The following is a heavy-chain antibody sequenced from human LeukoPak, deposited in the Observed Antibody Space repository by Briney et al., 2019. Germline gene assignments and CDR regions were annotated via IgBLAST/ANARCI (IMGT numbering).Heavy chain of an antibody. CDR2: MNPNSGNT. D-gene: IGHD3-10*01. CDR1: GYTFTSYD. CDR3: ARGKPAYYYGSGSSPFDP. V-gene: IGHV1-8*01. J-gene: IGHJ5*02. Sequence: ASVKVSFKASGYTFTSYDINWVRQATGQGLEWMGWMNPNSGNTGYAQKFQGRVTMTRNTSISTAYMELSSLRSEDTAVYYCARGKPAYYYGSGSSPFDPWGQGTLVTVSS.